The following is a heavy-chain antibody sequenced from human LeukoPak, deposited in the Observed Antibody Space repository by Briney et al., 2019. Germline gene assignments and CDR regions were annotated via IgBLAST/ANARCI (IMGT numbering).Heavy chain of an antibody. Sequence: PGRSLRLSCAASGFTFSSYWMNWVRQAPGKGLEGVARIKQDGSEKYYVDSVKGRFTISRDNAKNSLYLQMNSLRVEDTAVYYCVRVSGATGGNFDYWGQGTLVTVSS. CDR2: IKQDGSEK. V-gene: IGHV3-7*01. J-gene: IGHJ4*02. CDR3: VRVSGATGGNFDY. CDR1: GFTFSSYW. D-gene: IGHD1-1*01.